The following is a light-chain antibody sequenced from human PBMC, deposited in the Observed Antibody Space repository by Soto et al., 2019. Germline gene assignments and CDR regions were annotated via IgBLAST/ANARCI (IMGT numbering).Light chain of an antibody. V-gene: IGKV1-5*01. CDR3: QQYMSYS. J-gene: IGKJ1*01. CDR1: QSISSS. CDR2: HAS. Sequence: SDITESPSTLSASAGYRLTITCRASQSISSSLAWYQQKPGTAPKLLIYHASTLESGVPSRFSGSGSGTEFTLTIRSLKPDDFATYYCQQYMSYSFGQGTKVDIK.